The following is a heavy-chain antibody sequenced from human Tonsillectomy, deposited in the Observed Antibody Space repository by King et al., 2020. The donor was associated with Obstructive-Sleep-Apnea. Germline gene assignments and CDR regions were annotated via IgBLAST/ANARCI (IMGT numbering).Heavy chain of an antibody. CDR2: IYYTGST. V-gene: IGHV4-59*01. CDR1: GGSISSYY. D-gene: IGHD2/OR15-2a*01. CDR3: ARGIFKYYFDY. Sequence: VQLQESGPGLVKPSETLSLTCTVSGGSISSYYWSWMRQPPGKGLEWIGYIYYTGSTSYNPSLKSRVTISLDMSKIQLSLKLTSVTATDTAVYYCARGIFKYYFDYWGRGTLVTVSS. J-gene: IGHJ4*02.